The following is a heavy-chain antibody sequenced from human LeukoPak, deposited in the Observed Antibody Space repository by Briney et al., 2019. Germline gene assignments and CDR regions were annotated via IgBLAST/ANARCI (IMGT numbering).Heavy chain of an antibody. V-gene: IGHV4-34*01. Sequence: SETLSLTCAVYGGSFSGYYWSWIRQPPGKGLEWIGEINHSGSTNYNPSLKSRVTISVDTSKNQFSLKLSSVTAADTAVYYCAGLTRNTVVTQYYYYMDVWGKGTTVTISS. CDR1: GGSFSGYY. CDR3: AGLTRNTVVTQYYYYMDV. J-gene: IGHJ6*03. D-gene: IGHD4-23*01. CDR2: INHSGST.